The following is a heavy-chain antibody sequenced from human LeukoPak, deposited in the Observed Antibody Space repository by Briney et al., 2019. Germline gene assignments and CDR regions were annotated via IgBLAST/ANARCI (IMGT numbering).Heavy chain of an antibody. J-gene: IGHJ6*02. CDR3: ARFYDFWSGYSETDYGMDV. V-gene: IGHV1-8*01. CDR1: GYTFTSYD. Sequence: EASVKVSCKASGYTFTSYDINWVRQATGQGLEWMGWMNPNSGNTGYAQKIQGRVTMTRNTSISTAYMELSSLRSEDTAVYYCARFYDFWSGYSETDYGMDVWGQGTTVTVSS. CDR2: MNPNSGNT. D-gene: IGHD3-3*01.